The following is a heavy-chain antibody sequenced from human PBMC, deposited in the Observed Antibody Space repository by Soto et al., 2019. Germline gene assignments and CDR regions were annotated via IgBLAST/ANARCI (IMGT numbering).Heavy chain of an antibody. D-gene: IGHD3-3*01. V-gene: IGHV1-69*13. Sequence: SVKVSCKASGGTFSSYAISWVRQAPGQGLEWMGGIIPIFGTANYAQKFQGRVTITADESTSTAYMELSSLRSEDTAVYYCAIRYYDFCSCYYTGLTPQNVYYYYGMDVWGQGTTVTVSS. J-gene: IGHJ6*02. CDR3: AIRYYDFCSCYYTGLTPQNVYYYYGMDV. CDR1: GGTFSSYA. CDR2: IIPIFGTA.